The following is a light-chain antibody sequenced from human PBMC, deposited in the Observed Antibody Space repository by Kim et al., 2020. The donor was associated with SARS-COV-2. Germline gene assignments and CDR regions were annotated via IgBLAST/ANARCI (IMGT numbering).Light chain of an antibody. Sequence: QSALTQPASVSGSPGQSITISCTGTSSDVGKYNLVSWYQQHPGKAPKFMIYEVTKRPSGVSNRFSGSKSGNTASLTISGLQAEDEADYYCCSYAGNSVFVFGGGTKVTVL. CDR2: EVT. CDR1: SSDVGKYNL. V-gene: IGLV2-23*02. CDR3: CSYAGNSVFV. J-gene: IGLJ3*02.